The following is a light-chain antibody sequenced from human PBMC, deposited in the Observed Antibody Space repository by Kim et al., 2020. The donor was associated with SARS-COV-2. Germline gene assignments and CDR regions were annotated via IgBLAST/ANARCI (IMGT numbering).Light chain of an antibody. CDR3: QVWDSSSDHNYV. CDR1: NIGSKS. Sequence: SYELTQPPSVSVAPGKTARITCGGNNIGSKSVHWYQQKPGQAPVLVIYYDSDRPSGIPERFSGSNSGNTAPLTISRVEAGDEADYYCQVWDSSSDHNYVF. V-gene: IGLV3-21*04. CDR2: YDS. J-gene: IGLJ1*01.